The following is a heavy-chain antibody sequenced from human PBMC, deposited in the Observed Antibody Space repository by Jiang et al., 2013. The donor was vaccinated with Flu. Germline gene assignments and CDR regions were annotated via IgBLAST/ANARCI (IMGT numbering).Heavy chain of an antibody. V-gene: IGHV5-51*01. CDR3: AREGGHENSLYWYFDV. Sequence: GAEVKKPGESLEISCRASGFTFTNYWIAWVRQMPGKGLEWMGVIYPDDSDTRYSPSLQGQVSFSADKSTKTAYLRWSSLRASDSGMYFCAREGGHENSLYWYFDVWGRGTQVTVSS. CDR2: IYPDDSDT. CDR1: GFTFTNYW. J-gene: IGHJ2*01.